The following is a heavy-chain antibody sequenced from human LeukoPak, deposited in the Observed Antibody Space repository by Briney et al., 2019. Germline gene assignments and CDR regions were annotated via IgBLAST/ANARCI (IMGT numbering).Heavy chain of an antibody. CDR1: GFILSDHY. D-gene: IGHD6-13*01. J-gene: IGHJ6*02. Sequence: TAGGSLRLSCAASGFILSDHYIDWVRQAPGKGLEWVSHIRSSSETFYADSVKGRFTISRDKSENTLYLQINSLRADDTAVYYCAKGLRSSTLQPGMDVWGQGTTVTVSS. CDR2: IRSSSET. V-gene: IGHV3-69-1*01. CDR3: AKGLRSSTLQPGMDV.